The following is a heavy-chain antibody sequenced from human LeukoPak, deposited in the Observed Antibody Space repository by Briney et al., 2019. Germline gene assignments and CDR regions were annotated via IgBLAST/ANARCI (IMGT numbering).Heavy chain of an antibody. CDR3: ARAPRQILTGDAFDI. V-gene: IGHV3-48*01. CDR1: GFTFSSYS. Sequence: GGSLRLSCAASGFTFSSYSMNWVRQAPGEGLEWLSFISTSGTTTYYADSVRGRFTISRDNADNLLVLQMSSLRAEDTAVYYCARAPRQILTGDAFDIWGQGTVVTVSS. D-gene: IGHD7-27*01. J-gene: IGHJ3*02. CDR2: ISTSGTTT.